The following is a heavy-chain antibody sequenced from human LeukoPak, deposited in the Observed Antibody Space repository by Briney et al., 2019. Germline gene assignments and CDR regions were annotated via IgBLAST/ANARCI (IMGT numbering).Heavy chain of an antibody. CDR1: GGSISGYY. V-gene: IGHV4-59*08. CDR2: TYHTGTT. D-gene: IGHD1-26*01. CDR3: VKHSGSYWHY. J-gene: IGHJ4*02. Sequence: SETLSLTRTVSGGSISGYYWSWIRQPPGKGLEWIGYTYHTGTTNYNPSLKSRVTISVDTPKSQFSLKLSSVTAADTAVYYCVKHSGSYWHYWGQGTLVTVSS.